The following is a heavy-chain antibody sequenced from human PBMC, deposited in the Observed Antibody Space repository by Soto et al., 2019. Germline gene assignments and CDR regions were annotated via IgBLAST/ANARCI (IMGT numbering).Heavy chain of an antibody. V-gene: IGHV3-23*01. J-gene: IGHJ5*02. CDR3: ARFTRRSSGWCNGVGP. Sequence: EAQLLESGGGLVQPGGSLRLSCAASGITLTNYAMNWVRQAPGKGLEWVSSIRESGGNTFYADSVKGRFTISRDHSQNTVYLQMNSLRAEDTAIYYWARFTRRSSGWCNGVGPWGQGTLVIVSS. CDR2: IRESGGNT. CDR1: GITLTNYA. D-gene: IGHD6-19*01.